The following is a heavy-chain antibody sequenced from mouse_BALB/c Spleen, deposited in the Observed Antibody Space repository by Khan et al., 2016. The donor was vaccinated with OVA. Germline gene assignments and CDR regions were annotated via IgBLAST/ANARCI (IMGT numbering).Heavy chain of an antibody. J-gene: IGHJ2*01. V-gene: IGHV1-87*01. CDR1: GYTFIRYW. D-gene: IGHD2-1*01. CDR3: ASHYGNYVDY. CDR2: IYPGDGDT. Sequence: QVQLKQSGAELARPGASVKLSCKASGYTFIRYWMLWVKQRPGQGLEWIGAIYPGDGDTIYTQKFKGKATLTADKSSSTAYMQLSSLASEDSAVYYCASHYGNYVDYWGQGTTLTVSS.